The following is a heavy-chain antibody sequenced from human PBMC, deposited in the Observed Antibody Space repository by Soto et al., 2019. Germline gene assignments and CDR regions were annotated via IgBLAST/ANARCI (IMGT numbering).Heavy chain of an antibody. D-gene: IGHD2-15*01. J-gene: IGHJ5*02. V-gene: IGHV4-39*01. CDR3: ARGDSNCSGGSCYDWFDP. CDR1: GGSISSNSYY. CDR2: GYHSGST. Sequence: SETLSLTCTVSGGSISSNSYYWAWIRQPPGKGLEWIGSGYHSGSTYYNQSHKSRVTISVDTSKKQFSLKLSSVTAADTAVYYCARGDSNCSGGSCYDWFDPWGQGTLVTVSS.